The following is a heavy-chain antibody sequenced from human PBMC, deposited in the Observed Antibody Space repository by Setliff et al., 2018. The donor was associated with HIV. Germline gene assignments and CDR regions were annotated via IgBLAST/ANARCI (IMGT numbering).Heavy chain of an antibody. J-gene: IGHJ3*02. CDR1: GFTFTAHG. V-gene: IGHV3-30*02. D-gene: IGHD4-17*01. CDR3: VKDGDYRNGDYDAFDI. Sequence: GGSLRLSCAASGFTFTAHGMHWVRQAPDKGLEWVTFINYDDNYEYYADSVKGRFTISRDNSKSTVDPQMTSLTAEDTAVYYCVKDGDYRNGDYDAFDIWGQGTMVTVSS. CDR2: INYDDNYE.